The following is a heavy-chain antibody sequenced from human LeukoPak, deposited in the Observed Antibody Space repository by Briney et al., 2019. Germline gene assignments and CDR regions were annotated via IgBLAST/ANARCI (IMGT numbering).Heavy chain of an antibody. Sequence: PSETLSLTCTVSGASVSGYYCSRVRQPPGQGLEWIGYIYYSGTTVYNPSLKSRVTMSVDTSKNQFSLRLSSVTAADTAVYYCARHAPAHFDFLWGQGTLVTVSS. D-gene: IGHD3-9*01. J-gene: IGHJ4*02. CDR1: GASVSGYY. CDR3: ARHAPAHFDFL. V-gene: IGHV4-59*08. CDR2: IYYSGTT.